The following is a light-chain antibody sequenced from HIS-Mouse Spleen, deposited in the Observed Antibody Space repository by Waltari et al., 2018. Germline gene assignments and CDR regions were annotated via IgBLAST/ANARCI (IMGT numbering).Light chain of an antibody. CDR3: SSYAGSNNSLYV. CDR2: EVS. V-gene: IGLV2-8*01. CDR1: SSDVGGYNY. Sequence: QSALTQPPSASGSPGQSVTISCPGTSSDVGGYNYVSWYQQHPGKAPKLMIYEVSKRPSGVPVCFSGSKSGNTASLTVSGLQAEDEADYYCSSYAGSNNSLYVFGTGTKVTVL. J-gene: IGLJ1*01.